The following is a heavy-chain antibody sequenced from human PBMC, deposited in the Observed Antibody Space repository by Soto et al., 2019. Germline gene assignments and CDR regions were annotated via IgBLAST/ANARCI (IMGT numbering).Heavy chain of an antibody. CDR2: ISYDGSYK. CDR1: GFTFSTYA. J-gene: IGHJ6*02. Sequence: QVHLVESGGGVVQPGRSLRLSCAASGFTFSTYAMHWVRQAPGKGLEWVAVISYDGSYKYYADSVKGRFTISRDNSKNXLYLQMNSLGAEDTAVYYCVRVQSKGADNNYRGYHYYGMDVWGQGTTVTVSS. D-gene: IGHD4-4*01. V-gene: IGHV3-30*04. CDR3: VRVQSKGADNNYRGYHYYGMDV.